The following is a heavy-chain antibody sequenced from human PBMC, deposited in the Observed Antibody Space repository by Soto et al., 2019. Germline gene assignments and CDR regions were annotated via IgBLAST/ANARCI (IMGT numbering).Heavy chain of an antibody. D-gene: IGHD6-13*01. J-gene: IGHJ6*02. CDR3: ARDLLIAAAIYGMDV. CDR1: GYTFTSYY. CDR2: INPSGGST. Sequence: ASVKVSCKASGYTFTSYYMHWVRQAPGQGLEWMGIINPSGGSTSYAQKFQGRVTMTRDTSTSTVYMELSSLRSEDTAVYYCARDLLIAAAIYGMDVWGQGTTGTVSS. V-gene: IGHV1-46*01.